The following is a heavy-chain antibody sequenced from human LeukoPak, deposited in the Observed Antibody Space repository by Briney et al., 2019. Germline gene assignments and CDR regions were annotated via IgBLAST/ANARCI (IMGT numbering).Heavy chain of an antibody. D-gene: IGHD3-22*01. Sequence: ASVKVSCKASGYTFTSYYMHWVRQAPGQGLEWMGIINPSGGSTSYAQKFQGRVTMTRDMSTSTVYMELSSLRSEDTAVYYCAGRSLYDSSGYYSPAFDIWGQGTMVTVSS. CDR3: AGRSLYDSSGYYSPAFDI. CDR2: INPSGGST. CDR1: GYTFTSYY. J-gene: IGHJ3*02. V-gene: IGHV1-46*01.